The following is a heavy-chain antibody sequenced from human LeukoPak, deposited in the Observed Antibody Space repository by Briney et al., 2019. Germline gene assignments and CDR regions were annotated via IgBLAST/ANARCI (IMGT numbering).Heavy chain of an antibody. D-gene: IGHD5-18*01. CDR3: ARADGLLGYSSIDY. CDR2: INPNSGGT. V-gene: IGHV1-2*02. Sequence: ASVKASCKASGYTFTGYYMHWVRQAPGQGLEWMGWINPNSGGTNYAQKFQGRVTMTRDTSISTAYMELSRLRSDDTAVYYCARADGLLGYSSIDYWGQGTLVTVSS. J-gene: IGHJ4*02. CDR1: GYTFTGYY.